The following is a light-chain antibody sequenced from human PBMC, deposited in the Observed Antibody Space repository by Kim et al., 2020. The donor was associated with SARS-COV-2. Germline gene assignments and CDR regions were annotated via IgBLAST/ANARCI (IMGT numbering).Light chain of an antibody. J-gene: IGKJ1*01. Sequence: VSRGERATLSCRASQSVSSRLAWYQQKPGQTPRLLIYGASSRAAGIPARFSGSGSGTEFTLTISSLQSEDFAVYYCQQYNSWPRKFGQGTKVDIK. CDR2: GAS. CDR3: QQYNSWPRK. CDR1: QSVSSR. V-gene: IGKV3-15*01.